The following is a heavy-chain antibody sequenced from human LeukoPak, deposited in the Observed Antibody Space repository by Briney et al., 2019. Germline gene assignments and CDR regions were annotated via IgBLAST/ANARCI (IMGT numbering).Heavy chain of an antibody. V-gene: IGHV1-8*03. J-gene: IGHJ3*02. CDR1: GYTFTSYD. CDR3: ARGSYYDSSGFNPFDI. Sequence: ASVKVSCKASGYTFTSYDINWVRQATGQGLEWMGWMNPNSGNTGYAQKFQGRVTITRNTSISTAYMELSSLRSEDTAVYYCARGSYYDSSGFNPFDIWGQGTMVTVSS. CDR2: MNPNSGNT. D-gene: IGHD3-22*01.